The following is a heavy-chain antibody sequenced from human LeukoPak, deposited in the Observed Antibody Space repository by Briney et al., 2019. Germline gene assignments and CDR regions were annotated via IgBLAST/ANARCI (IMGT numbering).Heavy chain of an antibody. J-gene: IGHJ4*02. D-gene: IGHD6-6*01. CDR2: IRGSGGST. CDR3: ASPSPEQLARRVAGCFDY. V-gene: IGHV3-23*01. Sequence: GGSLRLSCAASGFTFSSYAMSWVRQAPGKGLEWVSAIRGSGGSTYYADSVKGRFTISRDNSKNTLYLQMNSLRAEDTAVYYCASPSPEQLARRVAGCFDYWGQGTLVTVSS. CDR1: GFTFSSYA.